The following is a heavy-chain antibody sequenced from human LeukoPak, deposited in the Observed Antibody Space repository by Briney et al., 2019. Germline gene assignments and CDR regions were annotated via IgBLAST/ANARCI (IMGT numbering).Heavy chain of an antibody. CDR3: TRRAARWQFDL. V-gene: IGHV3-9*01. Sequence: GGSLRLSCAVSGFNFDDYAMHWVRQAPGRGLEWVSVINWKTGNGIYADSVKGRFTISRENDKNSLYLQMRSLRAEDTALYYCTRRAARWQFDLWGRGTLLTVSS. CDR1: GFNFDDYA. J-gene: IGHJ2*01. D-gene: IGHD5-24*01. CDR2: INWKTGNG.